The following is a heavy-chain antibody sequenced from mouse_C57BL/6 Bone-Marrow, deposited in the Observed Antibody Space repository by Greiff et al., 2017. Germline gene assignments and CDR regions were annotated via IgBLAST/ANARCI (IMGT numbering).Heavy chain of an antibody. D-gene: IGHD6-1*01. Sequence: EVQGVESGGDLVRPGGSLKLSCAASGFTFSSYGMSWVRQTPKKSLEWVATISRGGGYTYYTDSVKGRFTISRDKSNNTVYMQMSSLKSEDTAMYYCARQPISSDLAAACDYGGQGTRPTVTS. J-gene: IGHJ2*03. CDR2: ISRGGGYT. CDR3: ARQPISSDLAAACDY. CDR1: GFTFSSYG. V-gene: IGHV5-6*01.